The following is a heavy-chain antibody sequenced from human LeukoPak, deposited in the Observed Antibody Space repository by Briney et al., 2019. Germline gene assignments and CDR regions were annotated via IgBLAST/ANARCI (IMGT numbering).Heavy chain of an antibody. CDR2: ISSRGTTK. D-gene: IGHD6-13*01. Sequence: GGSLRLSCEVSGFTFSSSRMNWVRQAPGKGLEWVSYISSRGTTKHYADSVKGRFTISRDNAKNALYLQMNSLRVEDTAVYYCANFEPGYTSSWYAEFWDQGTLVTVSS. CDR3: ANFEPGYTSSWYAEF. V-gene: IGHV3-48*01. J-gene: IGHJ4*02. CDR1: GFTFSSSR.